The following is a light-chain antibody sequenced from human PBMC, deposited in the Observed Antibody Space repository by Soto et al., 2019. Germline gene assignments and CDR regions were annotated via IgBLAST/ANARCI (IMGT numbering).Light chain of an antibody. CDR2: EGS. CDR3: CSYAGSSFVL. Sequence: QSVLTQPASVSGSPGQSITLSCTGTSSDVGSYNLVSWYQHHPGKAPKLMIYEGSKRPSGVSNRFSGYKSGNTASLTISELQAEDEADYYCCSYAGSSFVLFGGGTKLTVL. V-gene: IGLV2-23*01. J-gene: IGLJ2*01. CDR1: SSDVGSYNL.